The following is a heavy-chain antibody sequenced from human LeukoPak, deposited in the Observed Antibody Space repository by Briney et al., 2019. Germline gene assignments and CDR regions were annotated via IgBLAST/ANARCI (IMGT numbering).Heavy chain of an antibody. CDR1: GFTFSSYA. Sequence: PGGSLRLSCAASGFTFSSYAMSWVRQAPGKGLEWVSAISGSGGSTYYADSVKGRFTISRDNSKNTLYLQMNSLRAEDTAVYYCAKDHGSGSYWGGYYFDYWGQGTLVTVSS. D-gene: IGHD1-26*01. CDR3: AKDHGSGSYWGGYYFDY. CDR2: ISGSGGST. J-gene: IGHJ4*02. V-gene: IGHV3-23*01.